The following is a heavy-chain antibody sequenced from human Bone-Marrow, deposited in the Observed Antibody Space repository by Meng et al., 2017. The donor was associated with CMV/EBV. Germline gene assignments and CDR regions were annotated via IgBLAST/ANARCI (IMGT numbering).Heavy chain of an antibody. CDR1: GYTFTGYY. CDR2: INPNSGGT. D-gene: IGHD6-6*01. CDR3: AREYSSSLYYYYYGMAV. V-gene: IGHV1-2*02. J-gene: IGHJ6*01. Sequence: ASVKVSCKASGYTFTGYYMHWVRQAPGQGLEWMGWINPNSGGTNYAQKFQGRVTMTRDTSISTAYMELSRLRSDDTAVYYCAREYSSSLYYYYYGMAVWGQGHTVNFAS.